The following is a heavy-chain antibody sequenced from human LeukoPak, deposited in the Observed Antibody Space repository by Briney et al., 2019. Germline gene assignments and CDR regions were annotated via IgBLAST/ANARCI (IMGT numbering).Heavy chain of an antibody. CDR2: IYYSGST. J-gene: IGHJ4*02. D-gene: IGHD6-13*01. Sequence: SETLSLTCTVSGGSISSYYWSWIRQPPGKGLEWIGYIYYSGSTNYNPSLKSRVTISVDTSKNQFSLKLSSVTAADTAVYYCARVPEAAAASYYFDYWGQGTLVTVSS. CDR1: GGSISSYY. CDR3: ARVPEAAAASYYFDY. V-gene: IGHV4-59*01.